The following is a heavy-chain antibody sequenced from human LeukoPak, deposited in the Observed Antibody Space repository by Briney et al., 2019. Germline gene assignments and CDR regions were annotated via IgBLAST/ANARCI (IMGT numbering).Heavy chain of an antibody. Sequence: ASVKVSCKASGYTFTAYYVHWVRQAPGQGLEWMGWINPNSGGANYAQKFQDRVTMTRDTFISTAFMEVSSLTSDDTAVYYCARSQVSTSWYQHYYYMDVWGRGTTVTISS. V-gene: IGHV1-2*02. J-gene: IGHJ6*03. CDR2: INPNSGGA. CDR3: ARSQVSTSWYQHYYYMDV. CDR1: GYTFTAYY. D-gene: IGHD6-13*01.